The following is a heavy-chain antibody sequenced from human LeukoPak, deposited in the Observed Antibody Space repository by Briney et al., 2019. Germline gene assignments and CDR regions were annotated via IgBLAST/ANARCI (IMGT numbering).Heavy chain of an antibody. CDR1: GGSISSYY. CDR2: IYISGST. V-gene: IGHV4-4*07. D-gene: IGHD6-6*01. CDR3: ARRVRSRMAARPGNWFDP. J-gene: IGHJ5*02. Sequence: PSETLSLTCTVSGGSISSYYWSWIRQPAGKGLEWIGRIYISGSTNYNPSLKSRVTMSVDTSKNQFSLKLSSVTAADTAVYYCARRVRSRMAARPGNWFDPWGQGTLATVSS.